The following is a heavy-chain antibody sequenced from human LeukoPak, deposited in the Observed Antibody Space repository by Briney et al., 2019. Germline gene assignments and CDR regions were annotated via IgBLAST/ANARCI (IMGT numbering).Heavy chain of an antibody. J-gene: IGHJ4*02. CDR1: GFTFSSYS. V-gene: IGHV3-21*01. CDR3: ARDHMVRGVIITGYFDY. CDR2: ISSSSSYI. Sequence: GGSLRLSCAASGFTFSSYSMNWVRQAPGKGLEWVSSISSSSSYIYYADSVKGRFTISRDNAKNSLYLQMNSLRAEDTAVYYCARDHMVRGVIITGYFDYWGQGTLVTVSS. D-gene: IGHD3-10*01.